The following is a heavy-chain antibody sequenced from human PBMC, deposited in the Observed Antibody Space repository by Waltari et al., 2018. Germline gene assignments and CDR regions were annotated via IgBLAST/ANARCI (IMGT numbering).Heavy chain of an antibody. CDR1: GFTFSSYG. CDR2: IWYDGSNK. D-gene: IGHD2-2*01. J-gene: IGHJ6*02. CDR3: ARDSGCSSTSCYGMDV. Sequence: QVQLVESGGGVVQPGRSLRLSCAASGFTFSSYGMHWVRQAPGKGLEWVAGIWYDGSNKYYADSVKGRFTISRDNSKNTLYLQMNSLRAEDTAVYYCARDSGCSSTSCYGMDVWGQGTTLTVSS. V-gene: IGHV3-33*01.